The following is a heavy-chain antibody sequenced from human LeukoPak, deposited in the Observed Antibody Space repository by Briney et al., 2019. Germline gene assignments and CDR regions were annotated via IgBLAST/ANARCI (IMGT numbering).Heavy chain of an antibody. D-gene: IGHD1-26*01. CDR2: IIPILDVT. Sequence: EASVKVSCKASGGTFTNYAINWVRQAPGQGLEWMGRIIPILDVTNYAQKFQGRVTITADQSTSTAYMELSSLRSEDTAVYYCAKRVDYSGKYYFDYWGQGTLVTVSS. V-gene: IGHV1-69*04. CDR3: AKRVDYSGKYYFDY. J-gene: IGHJ4*02. CDR1: GGTFTNYA.